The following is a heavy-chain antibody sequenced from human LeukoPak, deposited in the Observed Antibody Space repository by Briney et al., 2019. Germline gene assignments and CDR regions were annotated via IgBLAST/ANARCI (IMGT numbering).Heavy chain of an antibody. CDR1: GGSFSGYY. Sequence: SETRSLTCAVYGGSFSGYYWSWIRQPPGKGLEWIGEINHSGSTNYNPSLKSRVTISVDTSKNQFSLKLSSVTAADTAVYYCARGSRRKDEIAVGPRHNWFDPWGQGTLVTVSS. J-gene: IGHJ5*02. D-gene: IGHD6-19*01. CDR3: ARGSRRKDEIAVGPRHNWFDP. V-gene: IGHV4-34*01. CDR2: INHSGST.